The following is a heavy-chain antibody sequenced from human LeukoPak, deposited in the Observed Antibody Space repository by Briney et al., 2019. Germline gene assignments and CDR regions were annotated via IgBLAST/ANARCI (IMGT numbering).Heavy chain of an antibody. J-gene: IGHJ3*02. D-gene: IGHD3-9*01. Sequence: SETLSLTCTVSGVSISSSSYYWGWIRQPPGKGLEWIGRIYTSGSTNYNPSLKSRVTMSVDTSKNQFSLKLSSVTAADTAVYYCARNTPYDILTVGIAFDIWGQGTMVTVSS. CDR1: GVSISSSSYY. CDR2: IYTSGST. CDR3: ARNTPYDILTVGIAFDI. V-gene: IGHV4-39*07.